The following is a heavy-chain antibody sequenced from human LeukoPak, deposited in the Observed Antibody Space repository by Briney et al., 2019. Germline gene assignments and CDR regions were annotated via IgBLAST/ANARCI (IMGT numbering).Heavy chain of an antibody. J-gene: IGHJ5*02. D-gene: IGHD2-2*01. Sequence: GGSLRLSCAASGLTFSNYGMHWVRQAPGKGLEWVAVISNDGSDKYYADSVKGRFTISRDNSKNTLYLQVNSLRAEDTAVYYCARDYGVSVGWFDPWGQGTLVIVSS. CDR3: ARDYGVSVGWFDP. CDR1: GLTFSNYG. CDR2: ISNDGSDK. V-gene: IGHV3-30*03.